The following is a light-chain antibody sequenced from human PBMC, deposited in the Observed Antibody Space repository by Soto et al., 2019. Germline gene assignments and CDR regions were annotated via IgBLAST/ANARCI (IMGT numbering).Light chain of an antibody. CDR1: QSISINY. J-gene: IGKJ2*01. CDR3: QQYGHSILYT. CDR2: GAS. Sequence: EIVLTQSPGTLSLSPGDRATVSCRASQSISINYLAWYQQKPGQAPRLLIYGASSRATGIPDRFSGSGSGTDFTLTISRLEPEDFAVYYCQQYGHSILYTFGQGTKVDIK. V-gene: IGKV3-20*01.